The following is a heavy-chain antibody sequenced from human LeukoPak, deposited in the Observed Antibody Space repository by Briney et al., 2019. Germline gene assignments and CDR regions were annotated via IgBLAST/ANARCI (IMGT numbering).Heavy chain of an antibody. CDR3: ARGVEPLAANTLAY. D-gene: IGHD1-14*01. CDR2: LYSDSNT. Sequence: GGSLRLSCAASGFTVITNDMTWVRQAPGKGLEWVSVLYSDSNTKYADSVQGRFTISRDNSKNTLYLEMNSLSPDDTAVYYCARGVEPLAANTLAYWGQGTLVTVPS. CDR1: GFTVITND. V-gene: IGHV3-53*01. J-gene: IGHJ4*02.